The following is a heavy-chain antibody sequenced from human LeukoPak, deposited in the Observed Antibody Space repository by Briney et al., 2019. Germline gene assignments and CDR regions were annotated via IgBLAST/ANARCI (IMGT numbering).Heavy chain of an antibody. D-gene: IGHD3-10*01. CDR2: IYYSGST. J-gene: IGHJ5*02. V-gene: IGHV4-39*07. CDR3: ARSLLWFGENWFDP. CDR1: GGSISSSSYY. Sequence: SETLSLTCTVSGGSISSSSYYWGWIRQPPGKGLEWIGSIYYSGSTYYNPSLKSRVTISVDTSKNQFSLKLSSVTAADTAVYYCARSLLWFGENWFDPWGQGTLVTVSS.